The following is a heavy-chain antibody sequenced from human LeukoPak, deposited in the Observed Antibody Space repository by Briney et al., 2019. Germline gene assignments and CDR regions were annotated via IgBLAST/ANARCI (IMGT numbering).Heavy chain of an antibody. CDR3: ARDGGSGSYPSGYFDY. CDR1: GFTFSNYG. J-gene: IGHJ4*02. CDR2: ISDSGVST. V-gene: IGHV3-23*01. Sequence: GGSLRLSCAASGFTFSNYGMNWVRQAPGKGLEWVSAISDSGVSTYYADSVKGRFTVSRDNSKNTLYLQMNSLRAEDTAVYYCARDGGSGSYPSGYFDYWGQGTLVTVSS. D-gene: IGHD3-10*01.